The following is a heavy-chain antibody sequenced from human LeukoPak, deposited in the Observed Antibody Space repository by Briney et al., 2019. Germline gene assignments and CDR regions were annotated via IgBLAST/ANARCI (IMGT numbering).Heavy chain of an antibody. Sequence: PSETLSLTCAVYGGSFSGYYWSWIRQPPGKGLEWIGEINYSGSTKYNPSLKSRVTISVDTSKNQFSLKLSSVTAADTAVYYCARRLRNGSGSYYQGHYYYYYMDVWGKGTTVTISS. V-gene: IGHV4-34*01. CDR3: ARRLRNGSGSYYQGHYYYYYMDV. D-gene: IGHD3-10*01. CDR1: GGSFSGYY. J-gene: IGHJ6*03. CDR2: INYSGST.